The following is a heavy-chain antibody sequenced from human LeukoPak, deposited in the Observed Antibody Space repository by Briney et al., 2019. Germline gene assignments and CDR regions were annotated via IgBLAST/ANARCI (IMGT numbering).Heavy chain of an antibody. CDR2: ISGSGGST. CDR3: AKIRDIVVVVAATPLNVY. J-gene: IGHJ4*02. Sequence: GGSLRLSCAASGFTFSSYAMSWVRQAPEKGLEWVSAISGSGGSTYYADSVKGRFTISRDNSKNTLYLQMNSLRAEDTAVYYCAKIRDIVVVVAATPLNVYWGRGTLVTVSS. D-gene: IGHD2-15*01. V-gene: IGHV3-23*01. CDR1: GFTFSSYA.